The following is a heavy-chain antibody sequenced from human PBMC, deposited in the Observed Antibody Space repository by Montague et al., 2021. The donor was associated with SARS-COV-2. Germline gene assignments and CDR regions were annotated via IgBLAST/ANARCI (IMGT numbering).Heavy chain of an antibody. V-gene: IGHV4-61*01. CDR2: MYYTGHT. Sequence: SETLSLTCTVSGASVASGNFYWSWIRQPPGKGLEWIGYMYYTGHTNYNPSLESRVTMPVDSSKNQFSLTLTSVTAADTAVYYCARSRANVPSRPGFDYWGQGALVTVSS. CDR3: ARSRANVPSRPGFDY. J-gene: IGHJ4*02. D-gene: IGHD6-6*01. CDR1: GASVASGNFY.